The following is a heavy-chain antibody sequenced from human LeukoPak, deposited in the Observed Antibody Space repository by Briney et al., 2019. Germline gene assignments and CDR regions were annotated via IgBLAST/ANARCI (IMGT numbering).Heavy chain of an antibody. D-gene: IGHD4-17*01. CDR3: ARGGFDYGFH. J-gene: IGHJ4*02. CDR2: VNLISGNT. CDR1: GYSFSSYD. V-gene: IGHV1-8*02. Sequence: ASVKVSCKGSGYSFSSYDIYWGRQRPAQGLEWVGCVNLISGNTGYARKFQGRVTMTTNSSTNTAYIELRRLRLEDTAVYYCARGGFDYGFHWGQGSLVTVTS.